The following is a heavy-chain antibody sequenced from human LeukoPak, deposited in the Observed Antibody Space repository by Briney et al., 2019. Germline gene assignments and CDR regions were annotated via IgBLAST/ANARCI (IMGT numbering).Heavy chain of an antibody. V-gene: IGHV3-21*01. CDR1: GFTFSSYS. D-gene: IGHD2-21*02. CDR3: AREAQYCGGDCSYFDY. J-gene: IGHJ4*02. CDR2: ISSSSSYI. Sequence: PGGSLRLSCAASGFTFSSYSMNWVRQAPGKGLEWVSSISSSSSYIYYADSVKGRFTISRDNAKNSLYLQMNSLRAEDTAVYYCAREAQYCGGDCSYFDYWGQGTLVTVSS.